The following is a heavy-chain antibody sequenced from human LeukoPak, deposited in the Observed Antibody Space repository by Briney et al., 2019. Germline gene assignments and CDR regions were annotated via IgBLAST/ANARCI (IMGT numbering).Heavy chain of an antibody. Sequence: PGGSLRLSCVASGLTFSSHAMTWVRQTPGKGLEWVSGIAGSGGSTYHAESVKGRFTISRDNSKNTLYLQMNNLRAEDTAVYYCASRPPSGTYFAVFDYWGQGTLVTVSS. J-gene: IGHJ4*02. D-gene: IGHD1-26*01. CDR1: GLTFSSHA. V-gene: IGHV3-23*01. CDR2: IAGSGGST. CDR3: ASRPPSGTYFAVFDY.